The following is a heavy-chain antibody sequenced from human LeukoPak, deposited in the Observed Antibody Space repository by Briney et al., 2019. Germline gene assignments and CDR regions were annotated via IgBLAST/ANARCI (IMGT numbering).Heavy chain of an antibody. V-gene: IGHV3-21*04. CDR3: AKGGALRFLESGGMGFDY. J-gene: IGHJ4*02. CDR2: ISSSSSYI. D-gene: IGHD3-3*01. Sequence: ETLSLTCTVSGDSINNNNYYWGWIRQPPGKGLEWVSSISSSSSYIYYADSVKGRFTISRDNSKNTLYLQMNSLRAEDTAVYYCAKGGALRFLESGGMGFDYWGQGTLVTVSS. CDR1: GDSINNNN.